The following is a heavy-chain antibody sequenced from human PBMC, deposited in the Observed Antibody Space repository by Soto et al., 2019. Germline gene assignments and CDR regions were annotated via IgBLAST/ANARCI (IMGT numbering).Heavy chain of an antibody. V-gene: IGHV3-48*02. CDR2: ISSSSSTI. CDR3: ARGRITMVRGASDFDY. Sequence: PGGSLRLSCAASGFTFSSHSMNWVRQAPGKGLEWVSYISSSSSTIYYADSVKGRFTISRDNAKNSLYLQMNSLRDEDTAVYYCARGRITMVRGASDFDYWGQGTLVTVSS. CDR1: GFTFSSHS. D-gene: IGHD3-10*01. J-gene: IGHJ4*02.